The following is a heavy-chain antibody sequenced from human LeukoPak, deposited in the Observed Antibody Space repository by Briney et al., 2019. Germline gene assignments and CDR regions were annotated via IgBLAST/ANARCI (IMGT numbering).Heavy chain of an antibody. D-gene: IGHD6-19*01. CDR3: ARGSRSGWYYFDY. V-gene: IGHV1-69*06. J-gene: IGHJ4*02. Sequence: SVKVSCKASGGTFNTYTVSWVRQSPGQGLEWMGGIIPTFGTVNYAQKFQGRVTITADKFTTTVYMEVSTLRSEDTAVYYCARGSRSGWYYFDYWGQGTLVTVSS. CDR2: IIPTFGTV. CDR1: GGTFNTYT.